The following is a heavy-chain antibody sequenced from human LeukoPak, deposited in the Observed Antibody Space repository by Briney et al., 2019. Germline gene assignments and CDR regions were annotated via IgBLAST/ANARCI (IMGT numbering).Heavy chain of an antibody. V-gene: IGHV4-39*07. J-gene: IGHJ4*02. D-gene: IGHD3-16*02. Sequence: SETLSLTCTVSGGSISSSSYYWGWIRQPPGKGLEWIGSIYYSGSTYYNPSLKSRVTISVDTSKNQFSLKLSSVTAADTAVYYCASRDYVWGSYRYKYYFDYWGQGTLVTVSS. CDR3: ASRDYVWGSYRYKYYFDY. CDR2: IYYSGST. CDR1: GGSISSSSYY.